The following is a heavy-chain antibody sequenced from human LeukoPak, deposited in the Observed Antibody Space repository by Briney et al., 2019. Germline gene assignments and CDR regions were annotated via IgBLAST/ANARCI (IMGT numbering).Heavy chain of an antibody. J-gene: IGHJ4*02. CDR3: AGRRGSLYSFDY. CDR1: GYTFNTNW. Sequence: GESLKISCKGSGYTFNTNWIAWVRQKPGKGLEWMGVIYPDDSDVRYNPSFEGLVTISADKSSSAVSLHWSSLRASDSAMYYCAGRRGSLYSFDYWGQGTLVTVSS. D-gene: IGHD3-10*02. CDR2: IYPDDSDV. V-gene: IGHV5-51*01.